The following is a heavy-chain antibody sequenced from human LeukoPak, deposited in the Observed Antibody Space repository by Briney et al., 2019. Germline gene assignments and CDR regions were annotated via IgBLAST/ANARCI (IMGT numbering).Heavy chain of an antibody. CDR3: ANAGYSYGFAAFDI. CDR2: ISGSGGST. V-gene: IGHV3-23*01. Sequence: PGGSLRLSCAASGLTFSSYAMSWVRQAPGKGLEWVSAISGSGGSTYYADSVKGRFTISRDSSKNTLYLQMNSLRAEDTAVYYCANAGYSYGFAAFDIWGQGTMVTVSS. J-gene: IGHJ3*02. D-gene: IGHD5-18*01. CDR1: GLTFSSYA.